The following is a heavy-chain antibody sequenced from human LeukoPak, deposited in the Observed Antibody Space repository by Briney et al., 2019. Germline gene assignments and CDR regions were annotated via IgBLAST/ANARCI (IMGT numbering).Heavy chain of an antibody. CDR3: ARGLSVARWGATRSFVY. V-gene: IGHV1-8*01. J-gene: IGHJ4*02. Sequence: GASVKVSCKASGYTFTSYDINWVRQATGQGLEWMGWMNPNSGNTGYAQKFQGRVTMTRNTSISTAYMELSSLRSEDTAVYYCARGLSVARWGATRSFVYWGQGTLVTVSS. D-gene: IGHD1-26*01. CDR2: MNPNSGNT. CDR1: GYTFTSYD.